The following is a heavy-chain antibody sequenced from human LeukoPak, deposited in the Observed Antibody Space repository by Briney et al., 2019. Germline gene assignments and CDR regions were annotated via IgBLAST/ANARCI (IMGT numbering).Heavy chain of an antibody. Sequence: GASVKVSCKASGYTFTSYAMNWVRQAPGQGLEWMGWINTNTGNPTYAQGFTGRFVFSLDTSASTAYLQISSLKAEDTAVYYCARIYCSSTSCYSYYYYGMDVWGQGTTVTVSS. CDR1: GYTFTSYA. V-gene: IGHV7-4-1*02. D-gene: IGHD2-2*01. CDR3: ARIYCSSTSCYSYYYYGMDV. CDR2: INTNTGNP. J-gene: IGHJ6*02.